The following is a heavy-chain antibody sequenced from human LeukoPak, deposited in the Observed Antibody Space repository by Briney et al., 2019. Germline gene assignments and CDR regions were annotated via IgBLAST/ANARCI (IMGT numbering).Heavy chain of an antibody. CDR3: ARVCRYSNGNYYYYYMDV. V-gene: IGHV4-59*01. D-gene: IGHD4-11*01. CDR1: GDSISNYC. J-gene: IGHJ6*03. CDR2: IYYSGTT. Sequence: PSETLSLTCAVSGDSISNYCWSWIRQPPGKGLEWIGCIYYSGTTYYNPSLKSRVTISLDTSKKQFSLKLSSATAADTAVYYCARVCRYSNGNYYYYYMDVWGKGTTVTVSS.